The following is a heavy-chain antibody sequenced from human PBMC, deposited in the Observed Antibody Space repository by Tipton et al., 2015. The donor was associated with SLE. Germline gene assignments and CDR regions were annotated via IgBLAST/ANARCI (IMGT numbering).Heavy chain of an antibody. Sequence: SLRLSCAASGFTLSSSVMSWVRQAPGKGLEWVSVIYAGSNKYYADSVKGRFTISRDNSKNTLYLQMNSLRAEDTAVYYCARRGYDLGGYYHYAMDVWGQGTTVTVFS. CDR3: ARRGYDLGGYYHYAMDV. V-gene: IGHV3-53*05. D-gene: IGHD2-15*01. CDR2: IYAGSNK. CDR1: GFTLSSSV. J-gene: IGHJ6*02.